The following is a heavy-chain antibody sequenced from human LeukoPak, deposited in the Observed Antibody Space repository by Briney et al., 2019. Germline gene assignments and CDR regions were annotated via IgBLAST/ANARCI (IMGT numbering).Heavy chain of an antibody. CDR1: GGTFSSYA. CDR2: IIPIFGTA. D-gene: IGHD3-10*01. Sequence: SVKVSCKASGGTFSSYAISWVRQAPGQGLEWMGGIIPIFGTANYAQKFQGRVTITADESTSTAYMELSSLRSEDTAVYYCAREGSRYYYGSGSYYFDYWGQGTLVTVSS. J-gene: IGHJ4*02. V-gene: IGHV1-69*13. CDR3: AREGSRYYYGSGSYYFDY.